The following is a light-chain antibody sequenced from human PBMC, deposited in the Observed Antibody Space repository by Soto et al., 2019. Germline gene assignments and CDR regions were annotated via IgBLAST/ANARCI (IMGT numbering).Light chain of an antibody. CDR2: KAS. J-gene: IGKJ1*01. V-gene: IGKV1-5*03. Sequence: DIQMTQSPSSLSASVGDRVTITCRASQSISSWLAWYQQKPGKAPKLLIYKASTLESGVPSNFSGSGSGTEFTLTISSLQPEDFATYYCQQANSFPRTFGQGTKVDIK. CDR3: QQANSFPRT. CDR1: QSISSW.